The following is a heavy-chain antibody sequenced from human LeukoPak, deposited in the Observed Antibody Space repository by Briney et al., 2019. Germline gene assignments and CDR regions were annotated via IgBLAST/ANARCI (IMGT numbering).Heavy chain of an antibody. CDR2: ISFDGSSQ. V-gene: IGHV3-30*03. J-gene: IGHJ4*02. CDR3: ARAGGDYGGNSG. Sequence: GRSLRLSCAASGFTFSSYGMHWVRQAPGKGLEWVALISFDGSSQYYADSVKGRFTISRDNAKNSLYLQMNSLRDEDTAVYYCARAGGDYGGNSGWGQGTLVTVSS. CDR1: GFTFSSYG. D-gene: IGHD4-23*01.